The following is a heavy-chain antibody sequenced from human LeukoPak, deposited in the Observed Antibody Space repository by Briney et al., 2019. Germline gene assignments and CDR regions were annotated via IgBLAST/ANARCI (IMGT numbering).Heavy chain of an antibody. CDR1: GFTFSSYA. J-gene: IGHJ4*02. CDR2: ISSNGGST. D-gene: IGHD3-10*01. V-gene: IGHV3-64D*09. CDR3: VKGRITMVRGVFDY. Sequence: GGSLRLSCSASGFTFSSYAMHWVREARGKGLEYVSAISSNGGSTYYADSVKGRFTISRDNSKNTLYLQMSSLRAEDTAVYYCVKGRITMVRGVFDYWGQGTLVTVSS.